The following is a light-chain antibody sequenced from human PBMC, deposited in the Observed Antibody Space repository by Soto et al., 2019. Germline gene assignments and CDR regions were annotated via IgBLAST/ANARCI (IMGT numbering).Light chain of an antibody. CDR1: QSVSSN. CDR3: QQYNNWPPWT. J-gene: IGKJ1*01. CDR2: GAS. V-gene: IGKV3-15*01. Sequence: VMTQAPATLSVSPWERATLSCRASQSVSSNLAWYQQKPGQAPRLLIYGASTRATGIPARFSGSGSGTEFTLTISSLQSEDFAVYYCQQYNNWPPWTFGQGTKVDIK.